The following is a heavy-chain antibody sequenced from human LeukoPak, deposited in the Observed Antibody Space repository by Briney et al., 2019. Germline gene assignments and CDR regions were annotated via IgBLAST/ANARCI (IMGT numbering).Heavy chain of an antibody. V-gene: IGHV1-8*01. Sequence: VASVKVSCKASGYTFTSYDINWVRQATGQGLEWMRWMNPNSGNTGYAQKFQGRVTMTRNTSISTAYMELSSLRSEDTAVYYCARGVKTSKRITIFGVVIRGGSHFDYWGQGTLVTVSS. CDR1: GYTFTSYD. CDR3: ARGVKTSKRITIFGVVIRGGSHFDY. J-gene: IGHJ4*02. D-gene: IGHD3-3*01. CDR2: MNPNSGNT.